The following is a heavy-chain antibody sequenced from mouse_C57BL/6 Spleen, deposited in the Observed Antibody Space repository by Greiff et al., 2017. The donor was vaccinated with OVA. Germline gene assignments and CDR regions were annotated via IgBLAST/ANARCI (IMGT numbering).Heavy chain of an antibody. V-gene: IGHV3-6*01. CDR1: GYSITSGYY. J-gene: IGHJ4*01. D-gene: IGHD2-4*01. CDR2: ISYDGSN. Sequence: DVQLQESGPGLVKPSQSLSLTCSVTGYSITSGYYWNWIRQFPGNKLEWMGYISYDGSNNYNPSLKNRISITRDTSKNQFFLKLNSVTTEDTATYYCATYYDYDEGYAMDYWGQGTSVTVSS. CDR3: ATYYDYDEGYAMDY.